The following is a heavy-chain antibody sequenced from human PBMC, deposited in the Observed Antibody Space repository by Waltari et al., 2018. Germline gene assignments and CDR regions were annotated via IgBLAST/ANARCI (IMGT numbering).Heavy chain of an antibody. Sequence: EGQLVESGGGLGQHGGALRRSWGGRGVTFSTTKMGGVRQAPGKGLQWLSSICASADCAYYADFVKGRFTISRDNSNNTLYPQANTLGAEDTAVYYCSDAGWGEPKAYWGHGTVVTVSS. D-gene: IGHD1-26*01. V-gene: IGHV3-23*04. J-gene: IGHJ4*01. CDR2: ICASADCA. CDR1: GVTFSTTK. CDR3: SDAGWGEPKAY.